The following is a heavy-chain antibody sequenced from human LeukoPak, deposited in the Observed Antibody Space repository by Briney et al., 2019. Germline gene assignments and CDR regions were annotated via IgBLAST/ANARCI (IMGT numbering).Heavy chain of an antibody. Sequence: ASVKVSCKASGYTFTSYCMHWVRQAPGQGLEWRGIINPSGGSTSYAQEFQGRVTMTRDTSTSTVYMELSSLRSEDTAVYYCARDLGDVDTAMVEYYFDYWGQGTLVTVSS. CDR3: ARDLGDVDTAMVEYYFDY. J-gene: IGHJ4*02. D-gene: IGHD5-18*01. CDR2: INPSGGST. V-gene: IGHV1-46*01. CDR1: GYTFTSYC.